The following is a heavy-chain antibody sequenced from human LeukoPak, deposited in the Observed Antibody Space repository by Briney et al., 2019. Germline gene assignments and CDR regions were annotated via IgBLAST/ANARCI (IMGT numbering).Heavy chain of an antibody. J-gene: IGHJ3*02. Sequence: PSETLSLTCTVSGGAITSYHWSWIRQPAGKGLEWIGRFHTSGSTNYNPSLKSRVTMSVDTSKSQFSLKLSSVTAADTAVYYCARAYGRDAFDIWGQGTMVTVSS. V-gene: IGHV4-4*07. D-gene: IGHD4-17*01. CDR1: GGAITSYH. CDR2: FHTSGST. CDR3: ARAYGRDAFDI.